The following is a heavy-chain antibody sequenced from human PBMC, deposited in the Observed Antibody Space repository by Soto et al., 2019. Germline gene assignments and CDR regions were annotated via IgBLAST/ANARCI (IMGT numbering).Heavy chain of an antibody. J-gene: IGHJ6*02. Sequence: ASETLSLTCTVSGGSISSSSYCWGWIRQPPGKGLEWIGSIFYSGTTYYNPSLKSRVTISKDTSKNQVVLTMTNMDPVDTATYYCARTIPITNYYYGMDVWVQGTTVTVSS. CDR3: ARTIPITNYYYGMDV. V-gene: IGHV4-39*06. CDR1: GGSISSSSYC. D-gene: IGHD2-21*01. CDR2: IFYSGTT.